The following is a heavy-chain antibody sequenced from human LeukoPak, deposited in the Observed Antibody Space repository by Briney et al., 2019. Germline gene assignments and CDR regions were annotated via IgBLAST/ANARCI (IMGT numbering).Heavy chain of an antibody. CDR3: VRNGEVATFSGGFFAP. V-gene: IGHV1-46*01. D-gene: IGHD5-24*01. Sequence: ASVKVFCKASGYTFTNYYMHWVRQAPGQGLEWMGIINPSRGSATYVQKFQGRVTMTRDTSTNTVYLDLSSLRSADTAVYYCVRNGEVATFSGGFFAPWDQGTLVTVSS. CDR2: INPSRGSA. CDR1: GYTFTNYY. J-gene: IGHJ5*02.